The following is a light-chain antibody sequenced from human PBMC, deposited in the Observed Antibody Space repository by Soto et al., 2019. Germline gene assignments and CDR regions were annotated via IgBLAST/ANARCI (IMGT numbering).Light chain of an antibody. V-gene: IGLV2-14*01. CDR3: TSYTSTIPYV. J-gene: IGLJ1*01. Sequence: QSVLTQPASVSGSPGQSITISCTGSSNDVGGYNYVSWYQQHPGQAPKLIIYEVSDRPSGVSPRFSGSKSVNTASLTISGLQVEDEADYFCTSYTSTIPYVFGSGTKVTVL. CDR2: EVS. CDR1: SNDVGGYNY.